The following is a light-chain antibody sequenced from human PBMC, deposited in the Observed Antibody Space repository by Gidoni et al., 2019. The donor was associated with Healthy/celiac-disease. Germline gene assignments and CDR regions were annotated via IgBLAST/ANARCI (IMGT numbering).Light chain of an antibody. Sequence: DIQMTQSPSSLSASVGDRVTITCRASQSISSYLNWYQQKPGKAPKLLIYAASSLQSGVPSRFSGRGTGTDFNRTISRLQPEDFATYYCQQSYSTPSFGPGTKVDIK. CDR1: QSISSY. CDR3: QQSYSTPS. V-gene: IGKV1-39*01. CDR2: AAS. J-gene: IGKJ3*01.